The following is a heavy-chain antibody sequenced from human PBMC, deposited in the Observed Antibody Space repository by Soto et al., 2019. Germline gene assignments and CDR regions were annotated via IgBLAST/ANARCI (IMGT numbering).Heavy chain of an antibody. CDR3: ARHYCTGGTCYYFYY. Sequence: PSETLSLTCTVSGGSISSNYWSWMRQPPGKGLEWIGNINDSGSTKYNPSLKSRVTISVDTSNNQFSLRLNSVSAADTALYYCARHYCTGGTCYYFYYWGQGTLVTVSS. CDR2: INDSGST. V-gene: IGHV4-59*08. D-gene: IGHD2-8*02. J-gene: IGHJ4*02. CDR1: GGSISSNY.